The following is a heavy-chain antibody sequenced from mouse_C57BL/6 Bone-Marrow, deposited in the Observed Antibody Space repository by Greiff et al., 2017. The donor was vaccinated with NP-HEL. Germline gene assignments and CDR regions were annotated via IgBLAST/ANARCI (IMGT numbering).Heavy chain of an antibody. CDR3: ARDPDPTTVVATDWFAY. CDR2: ISDGGSYT. V-gene: IGHV5-4*01. D-gene: IGHD1-1*01. CDR1: GFTFSSYA. Sequence: EVMLVESGGGLVKPGGSLKLSCAASGFTFSSYAMSWVRQTPEKRLEWVATISDGGSYTYYPDNVKGRFTISRDNAKNNLYLQMSHLKSEDTAMYYCARDPDPTTVVATDWFAYWGQGTLVTVSA. J-gene: IGHJ3*01.